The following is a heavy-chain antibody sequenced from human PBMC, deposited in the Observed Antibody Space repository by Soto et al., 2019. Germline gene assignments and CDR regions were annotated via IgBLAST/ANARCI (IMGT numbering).Heavy chain of an antibody. CDR1: RGSISSGGFY. V-gene: IGHV4-31*03. CDR3: ARDGRTSGYYLDY. CDR2: IYANGNS. D-gene: IGHD3-22*01. J-gene: IGHJ4*02. Sequence: PSETLSLTCTFSRGSISSGGFYWSWIRQSPGKGLEWIGFIYANGNSYYNPSLKSRANISLDTSKNKFSLKISSVTVADTAVYYCARDGRTSGYYLDYWGQGTPVTVSS.